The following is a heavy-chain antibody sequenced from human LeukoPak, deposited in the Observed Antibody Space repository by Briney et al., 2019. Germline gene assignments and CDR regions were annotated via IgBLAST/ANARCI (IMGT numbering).Heavy chain of an antibody. J-gene: IGHJ6*03. Sequence: ASVKVSCKASGCTFTSYDINWVRQATGQGLEWMGWMNPNSGNTGYAQKFQGRVTITRNTSISTAYMELSSLRSEDTAVYYCARGVAGYYFYYYYYYMDVWGKGTTVTVSS. CDR2: MNPNSGNT. CDR3: ARGVAGYYFYYYYYYMDV. CDR1: GCTFTSYD. D-gene: IGHD3-9*01. V-gene: IGHV1-8*03.